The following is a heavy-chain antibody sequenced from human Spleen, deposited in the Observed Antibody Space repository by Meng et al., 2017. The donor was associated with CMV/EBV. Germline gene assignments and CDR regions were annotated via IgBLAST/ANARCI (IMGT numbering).Heavy chain of an antibody. CDR1: GYTFTFYW. CDR3: ARRPYSNYDFDY. D-gene: IGHD4-11*01. V-gene: IGHV5-51*01. J-gene: IGHJ4*01. CDR2: IYPGNSET. Sequence: GESLKMSCKASGYTFTFYWIAWVRQMPGKGLEWMGIIYPGNSETRYSSSFQGQVTISADKSINTAYLQWSSLKASDTAIYYCARRPYSNYDFDYWGPRTPVTVSS.